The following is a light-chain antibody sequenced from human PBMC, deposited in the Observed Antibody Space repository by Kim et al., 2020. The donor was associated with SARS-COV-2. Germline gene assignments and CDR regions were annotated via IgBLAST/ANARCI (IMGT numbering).Light chain of an antibody. CDR3: SSYTADKTRV. Sequence: QSALTQPASVSGSPGQSITIYCKGTSDDVGRFNYVSWYKQLPTKAPQLLIYDVTKRPSGVSDRLSGSKSGNTASLTISGLQADDEADYFCSSYTADKTRVFGGGTQLTVL. V-gene: IGLV2-14*03. CDR2: DVT. CDR1: SDDVGRFNY. J-gene: IGLJ3*02.